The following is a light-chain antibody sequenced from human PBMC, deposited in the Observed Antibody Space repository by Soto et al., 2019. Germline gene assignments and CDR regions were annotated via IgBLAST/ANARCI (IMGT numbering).Light chain of an antibody. J-gene: IGKJ4*01. Sequence: EIVLTQSPPTLSLSPGERATLSCRASQSVSSYFAWYQQKPGQAPRLLIYDASPRAAGIPARFSGSGSGTDFTLTISSLEPEDFAVYYCQQRSDWPLTFGGGTKVEIK. V-gene: IGKV3-11*01. CDR3: QQRSDWPLT. CDR2: DAS. CDR1: QSVSSY.